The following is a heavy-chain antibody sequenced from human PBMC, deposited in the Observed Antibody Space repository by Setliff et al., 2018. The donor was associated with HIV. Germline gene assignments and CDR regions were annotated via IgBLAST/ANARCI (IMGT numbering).Heavy chain of an antibody. V-gene: IGHV3-48*01. CDR2: TSSTSSNI. CDR1: GFSFSSYG. D-gene: IGHD6-19*01. J-gene: IGHJ3*02. Sequence: GGSLRLSCAASGFSFSSYGMNWVRQAPGKGLEWVSYTSSTSSNIYYVDSVEGRFTISRDNADNSLYLQMNSLRAEDTAVYYCARYALAVPGYHNAFDIWGQGTMVTVSS. CDR3: ARYALAVPGYHNAFDI.